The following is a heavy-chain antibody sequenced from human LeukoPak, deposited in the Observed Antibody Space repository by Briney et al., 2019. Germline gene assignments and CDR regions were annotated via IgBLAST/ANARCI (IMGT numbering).Heavy chain of an antibody. CDR2: ISYDGSNK. J-gene: IGHJ4*02. Sequence: GGSLRLSCAASGFTFSSYGMHWVRQAPGMGLEWVAVISYDGSNKYYADSVKGRFTISRDNAKNSLYLQMNSLRAEDTAVYYCARDGAAGTAHFDYWGQGTLVTVSS. CDR1: GFTFSSYG. CDR3: ARDGAAGTAHFDY. V-gene: IGHV3-30*03. D-gene: IGHD6-13*01.